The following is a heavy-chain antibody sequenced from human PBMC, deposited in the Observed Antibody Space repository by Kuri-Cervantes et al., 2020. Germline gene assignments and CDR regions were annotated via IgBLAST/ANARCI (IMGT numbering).Heavy chain of an antibody. Sequence: GGSLRLSCPASGFTFSNFGMHWVRQAPGKGLEWVAFIRYDGSNEYYADSVKGRFTISRDNSKNTLYLQMNSLRAEDAALYYCAKVGGGAAGGPFDYWGQGTLVTVSS. CDR3: AKVGGGAAGGPFDY. CDR2: IRYDGSNE. V-gene: IGHV3-30*02. D-gene: IGHD2-15*01. CDR1: GFTFSNFG. J-gene: IGHJ4*02.